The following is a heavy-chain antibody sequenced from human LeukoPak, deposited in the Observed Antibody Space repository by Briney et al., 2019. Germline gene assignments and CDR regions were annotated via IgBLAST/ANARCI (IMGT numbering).Heavy chain of an antibody. D-gene: IGHD6-19*01. J-gene: IGHJ3*02. CDR1: GYSFTSYW. Sequence: RGESLKISCKGSGYSFTSYWIGWVRQMPGKGLEWMGIIYPGDSDTRYSPSFQGQVTISADKSISTAYLQWSSLKASDTAMYYCARLKLRWLVRGPRAFDIWGQGTMVTVSS. CDR2: IYPGDSDT. CDR3: ARLKLRWLVRGPRAFDI. V-gene: IGHV5-51*01.